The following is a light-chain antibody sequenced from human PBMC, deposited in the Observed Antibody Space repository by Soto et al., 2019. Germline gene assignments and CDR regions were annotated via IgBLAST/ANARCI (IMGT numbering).Light chain of an antibody. Sequence: DILMTQSPSTLSASVGDRVTLTCQASQDISNHLNWYQQKPGKAPKLLIYDASNLETGVPSRFSGSGSGTDFTFTISSLQPEDIATYYCQQYDNPPTFGQGTRLEI. CDR2: DAS. J-gene: IGKJ5*01. CDR1: QDISNH. V-gene: IGKV1-33*01. CDR3: QQYDNPPT.